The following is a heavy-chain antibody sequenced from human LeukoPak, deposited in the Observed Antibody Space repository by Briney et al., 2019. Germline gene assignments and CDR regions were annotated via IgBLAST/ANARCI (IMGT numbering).Heavy chain of an antibody. V-gene: IGHV3-48*01. J-gene: IGHJ4*02. D-gene: IGHD6-19*01. CDR2: ISSSSSTI. CDR3: AKDYGGWSGLYFDY. Sequence: GGSLRLSCAASGFTFSRYSMNWVRQAPGKGLEWVSYISSSSSTIYYADSVKGRFTISRDNAKNSLYLQMNSLRAEDTAVYYCAKDYGGWSGLYFDYWGQGTLVTVSS. CDR1: GFTFSRYS.